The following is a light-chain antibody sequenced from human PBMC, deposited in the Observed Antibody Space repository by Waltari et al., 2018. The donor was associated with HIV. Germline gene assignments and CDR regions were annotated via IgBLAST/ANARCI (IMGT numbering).Light chain of an antibody. CDR3: CSYAVSSTSVI. J-gene: IGLJ2*01. Sequence: QSALTQPASVSGSPGQSITISCTGTGSDVGSYKLVPWYQQYPGKAPKLIIYEGSKRPSWISNRFSGSQSGNTASLTISGLQAEDEADYYCCSYAVSSTSVIFGGGTKLTVL. V-gene: IGLV2-23*01. CDR2: EGS. CDR1: GSDVGSYKL.